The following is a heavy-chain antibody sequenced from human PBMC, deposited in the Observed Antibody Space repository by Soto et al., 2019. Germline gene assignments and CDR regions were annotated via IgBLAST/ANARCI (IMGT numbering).Heavy chain of an antibody. Sequence: PSETLSLTCAVYGGSFSGYYWSWIRQPPGKGLEWIGEINHSGSTNYNPSLKSRVTISVDTSKNQFSLKLSSVTAADTAVYYCARGQKQLVLEVLGRRDWFDPWGQGTLVTVSS. CDR2: INHSGST. V-gene: IGHV4-34*01. CDR1: GGSFSGYY. J-gene: IGHJ5*02. CDR3: ARGQKQLVLEVLGRRDWFDP. D-gene: IGHD6-6*01.